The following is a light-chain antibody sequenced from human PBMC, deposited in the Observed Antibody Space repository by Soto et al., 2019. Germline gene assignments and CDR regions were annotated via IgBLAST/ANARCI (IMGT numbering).Light chain of an antibody. CDR3: QHYDSSATWT. J-gene: IGKJ1*01. CDR1: QSVSSSY. CDR2: GAS. V-gene: IGKV3-20*01. Sequence: EIVLTQSPGTLSLSPGERATLSCRASQSVSSSYLAWYQQKPGQAPRLLLYGASRRPTGIPDRFSGSGSGTDFTLTISRLEPEDFAVYYCQHYDSSATWTFGQGTKVDIK.